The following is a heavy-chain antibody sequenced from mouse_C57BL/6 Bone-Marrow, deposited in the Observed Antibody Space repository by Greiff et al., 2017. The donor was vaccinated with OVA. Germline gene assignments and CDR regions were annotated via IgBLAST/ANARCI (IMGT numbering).Heavy chain of an antibody. CDR2: IDPTNDYT. Sequence: LQESGAELARPGASVKMSCKASGYTFTSYTIHWVKQRPGQGLEWIGYIDPTNDYTNYNQKFKGKATLTADKSSSTAYMQLSSLTSEYSAVYYGTRGYYFDYWGQGTTLTVSS. CDR1: GYTFTSYT. V-gene: IGHV1-4*01. J-gene: IGHJ2*01. CDR3: TRGYYFDY.